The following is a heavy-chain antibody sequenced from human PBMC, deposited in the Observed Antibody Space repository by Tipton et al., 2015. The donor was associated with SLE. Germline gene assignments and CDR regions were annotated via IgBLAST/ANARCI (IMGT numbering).Heavy chain of an antibody. D-gene: IGHD5-24*01. Sequence: TLSLTCTVSGVSIRTPTYYWGWIRQPPGKGLEWIGTISHSGNTYSHTSLESRVTISVDTSQNQFSMSLSSVSAADTAVYYCARKELSTMRDYCGQGTLVTVSS. J-gene: IGHJ4*02. CDR1: GVSIRTPTYY. CDR2: ISHSGNT. CDR3: ARKELSTMRDY. V-gene: IGHV4-39*07.